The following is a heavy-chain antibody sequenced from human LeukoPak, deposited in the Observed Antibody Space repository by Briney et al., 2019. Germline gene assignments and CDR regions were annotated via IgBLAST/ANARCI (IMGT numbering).Heavy chain of an antibody. CDR3: ARQPPYSYGYSLSLDY. CDR2: INPNSGGT. Sequence: ASVKVSCKASGYTFTGYYMHWVRQAPGQGLEWMGWINPNSGGTNYAQKFQGRVTMTRDTSISTAYMELSRLRSDDTAVYYCARQPPYSYGYSLSLDYWGQGTLVTVSS. J-gene: IGHJ4*02. D-gene: IGHD5-18*01. CDR1: GYTFTGYY. V-gene: IGHV1-2*02.